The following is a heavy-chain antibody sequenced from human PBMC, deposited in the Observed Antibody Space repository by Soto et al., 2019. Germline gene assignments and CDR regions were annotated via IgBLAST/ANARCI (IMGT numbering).Heavy chain of an antibody. CDR1: GGSISSYY. CDR3: ARDGDIVVVPAAYSTNILTWFDP. Sequence: QVQLQESGPGLVKPSETLSLTCTVSGGSISSYYWSWIRQPAGKGLEWIGRIYTSGSTNYNPSLKSRVTMSVDTSKNQFSLKLSSVTAADTAVYYCARDGDIVVVPAAYSTNILTWFDPWGQGTLVTVSS. D-gene: IGHD2-2*01. CDR2: IYTSGST. J-gene: IGHJ5*02. V-gene: IGHV4-4*07.